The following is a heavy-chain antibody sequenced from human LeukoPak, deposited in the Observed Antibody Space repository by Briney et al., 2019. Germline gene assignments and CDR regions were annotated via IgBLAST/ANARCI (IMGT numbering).Heavy chain of an antibody. Sequence: WASVKVSCKASGGTFSSYAISWVRQAPGQGLEWMGGIIPIFGTANYAQKFQGRVTITTDESTSTAYMELSSLRSEDTAVYYCARDTGGDGDNAGGYWGQGTLVTVSS. D-gene: IGHD5-24*01. CDR1: GGTFSSYA. J-gene: IGHJ4*02. V-gene: IGHV1-69*05. CDR3: ARDTGGDGDNAGGY. CDR2: IIPIFGTA.